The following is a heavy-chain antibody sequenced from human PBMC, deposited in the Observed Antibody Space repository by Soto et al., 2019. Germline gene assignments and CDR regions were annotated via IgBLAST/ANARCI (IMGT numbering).Heavy chain of an antibody. V-gene: IGHV1-69*13. CDR2: VIPIFGTA. CDR1: GSTFSSYA. J-gene: IGHJ3*02. D-gene: IGHD3-9*01. CDR3: ARDLAYDILISDAFDI. Sequence: VASVKVSCKASGSTFSSYAISWVRQAPGQGLEWMGGVIPIFGTANYAQKFQGRVTITADESTSTAYMELSSLRSEDTAVYYCARDLAYDILISDAFDIWGQGTMVTVSS.